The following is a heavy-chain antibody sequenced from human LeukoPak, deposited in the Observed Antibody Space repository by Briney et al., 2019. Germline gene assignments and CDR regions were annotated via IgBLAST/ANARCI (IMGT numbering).Heavy chain of an antibody. Sequence: PGGSLRLSCAASGFTVSSSYMNWVRQAPGKGLERVSLIYSGGGTYYADSVKGRFTISRDNSKNTLYLQMNSLRAEDTAIYYCAKTSSRFGDFDYWGQGTLVTVSS. D-gene: IGHD3-16*01. J-gene: IGHJ4*02. CDR3: AKTSSRFGDFDY. CDR1: GFTVSSSY. CDR2: IYSGGGT. V-gene: IGHV3-66*01.